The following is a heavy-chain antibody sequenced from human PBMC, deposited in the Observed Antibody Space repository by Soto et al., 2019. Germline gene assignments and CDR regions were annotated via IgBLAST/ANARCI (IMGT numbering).Heavy chain of an antibody. J-gene: IGHJ6*02. CDR2: IYSGGST. CDR3: ARVGYDSSYGMDV. V-gene: IGHV3-53*01. D-gene: IGHD3-3*01. Sequence: PGGSLRLSCAASGFTVSSNYMSWVHQAPGKGLEWVSVIYSGGSTYYADSVKGRFTISRDNSKNTLYLQMNSLRAEDTAVYYCARVGYDSSYGMDVWGQGTTVTVSS. CDR1: GFTVSSNY.